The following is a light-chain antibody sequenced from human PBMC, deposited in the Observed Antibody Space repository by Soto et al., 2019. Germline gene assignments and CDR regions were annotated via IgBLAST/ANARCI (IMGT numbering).Light chain of an antibody. CDR3: QQYNNWPPERT. CDR1: QSFSGT. J-gene: IGKJ4*02. CDR2: XAS. V-gene: IGKV3-15*01. Sequence: EIGMTQSASTLSVSPGGRATLACRASQSFSGTFAWYQRKPGQAPRLLIXXASXRATSFPASFSGSGSGTAFTLTSSSLQSEDFSVEYCQQYNNWPPERTFGGGTKVEIK.